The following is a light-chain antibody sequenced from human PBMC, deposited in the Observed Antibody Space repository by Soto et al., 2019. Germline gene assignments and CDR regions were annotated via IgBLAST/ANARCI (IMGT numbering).Light chain of an antibody. CDR3: AAWDDSLNGVV. J-gene: IGLJ2*01. V-gene: IGLV1-36*01. Sequence: QSVLTQPPSVSEAPRQRVTISCSGSSSNIGNNVVNWYQQFPGKAPKLLIYYDHLLPSGVSDRFSGSKSDSSATLAINGLQSEDEADYYCAAWDDSLNGVVIGGGTKVTVL. CDR1: SSNIGNNV. CDR2: YDH.